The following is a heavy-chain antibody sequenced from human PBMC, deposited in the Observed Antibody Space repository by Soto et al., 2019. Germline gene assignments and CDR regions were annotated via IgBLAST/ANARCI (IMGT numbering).Heavy chain of an antibody. J-gene: IGHJ4*02. Sequence: GGSLRLSCAASGFTFSSYAMSWVRQAPGKGLEWVSAISGSGGSTYYADSVKGRFTISRDNSKTTLYLQMNSLRAEDTAVYYCAKAHPGVLRYFDWYPFDYWGQGTLVTVSS. CDR3: AKAHPGVLRYFDWYPFDY. CDR2: ISGSGGST. V-gene: IGHV3-23*01. D-gene: IGHD3-9*01. CDR1: GFTFSSYA.